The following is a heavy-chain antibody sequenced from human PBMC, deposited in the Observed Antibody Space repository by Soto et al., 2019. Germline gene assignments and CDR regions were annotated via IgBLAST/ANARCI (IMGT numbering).Heavy chain of an antibody. Sequence: SETLSLTCTVSGGSISSSSYYWGWIRQPPGKGLEWIGSIYYSGSTYYNPSLKSRVTISVDTSKKQFSLKLSSVTAADTAVYYCARLGLDSSSWYGGYYYGMDVWGQVTTVTVSS. J-gene: IGHJ6*02. D-gene: IGHD6-13*01. CDR2: IYYSGST. CDR3: ARLGLDSSSWYGGYYYGMDV. V-gene: IGHV4-39*01. CDR1: GGSISSSSYY.